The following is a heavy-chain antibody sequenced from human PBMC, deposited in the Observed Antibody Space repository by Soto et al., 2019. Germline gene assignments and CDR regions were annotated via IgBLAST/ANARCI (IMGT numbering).Heavy chain of an antibody. CDR1: GFTFSSYC. CDR2: IKQDGSEK. V-gene: IGHV3-7*01. J-gene: IGHJ6*03. CDR3: ARDQYYMDV. Sequence: GGSLRLSCAASGFTFSSYCMSWVRQAPGKGLEWVANIKQDGSEKYYVDSVKGRFTISRDNAKNSLYLQMNSLRAEDTAVYYCARDQYYMDVWGKGTTVTVSS.